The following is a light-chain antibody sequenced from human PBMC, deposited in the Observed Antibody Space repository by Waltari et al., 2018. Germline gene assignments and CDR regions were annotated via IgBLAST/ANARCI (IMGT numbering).Light chain of an antibody. Sequence: DIVLTQSPGTLSLSPGARATLACRASQSVGRSLPWYQQKPGQAPRLLIYDASRRATGIPDRFSGSGSGTDFSLTISGLETEDSAVYYCQHHFRLPATFGKGTKVEIK. V-gene: IGKV3-20*01. CDR2: DAS. CDR1: QSVGRS. CDR3: QHHFRLPAT. J-gene: IGKJ1*01.